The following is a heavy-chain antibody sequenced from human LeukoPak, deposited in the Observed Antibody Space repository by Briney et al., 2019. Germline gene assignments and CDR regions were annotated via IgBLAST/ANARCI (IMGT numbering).Heavy chain of an antibody. Sequence: SETLSLTCTVSGGSISSYYWSWIRQPPGKGLEWIGYIYYSGSTNYNPSLKSRVTISVDTSRNQFYLKLSPVTAAATAVYYCARTPLVGATTFDYWGQGTLVTVSS. D-gene: IGHD1-26*01. CDR3: ARTPLVGATTFDY. J-gene: IGHJ4*02. CDR2: IYYSGST. V-gene: IGHV4-59*01. CDR1: GGSISSYY.